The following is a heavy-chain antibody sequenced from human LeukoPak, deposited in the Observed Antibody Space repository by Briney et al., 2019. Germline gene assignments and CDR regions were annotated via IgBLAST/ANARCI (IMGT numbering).Heavy chain of an antibody. D-gene: IGHD2-15*01. CDR3: AKDFRWSFDY. CDR2: IRYDRDNK. J-gene: IGHJ4*02. CDR1: GFTFSSFG. V-gene: IGHV3-30*02. Sequence: GGSLRLSCAASGFTFSSFGMHWVRQAPGKGLEWVAFIRYDRDNKYYADSVKGRFTISRDNSKNTLYLQMNNLRVEDTAVYYCAKDFRWSFDYWGQGTLVTVSP.